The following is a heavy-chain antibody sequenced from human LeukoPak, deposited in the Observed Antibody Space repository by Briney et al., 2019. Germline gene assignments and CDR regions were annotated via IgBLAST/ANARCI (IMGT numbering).Heavy chain of an antibody. Sequence: ASVKVSCKASGYTFTSYYMHWVRQAPGQGLEWMGIINPSGGSTSYAQKFQGRVTMTRDTSTSTVYMELNSLRSEDTVVYYCARGRSIAARPGYFQHWGQGTLVTVSS. J-gene: IGHJ1*01. CDR3: ARGRSIAARPGYFQH. V-gene: IGHV1-46*01. CDR1: GYTFTSYY. CDR2: INPSGGST. D-gene: IGHD6-6*01.